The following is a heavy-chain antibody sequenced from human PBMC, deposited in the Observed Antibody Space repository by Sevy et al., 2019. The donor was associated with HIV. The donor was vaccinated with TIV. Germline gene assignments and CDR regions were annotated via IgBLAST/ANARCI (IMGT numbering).Heavy chain of an antibody. CDR3: AKDRQLSDY. D-gene: IGHD5-18*01. V-gene: IGHV3-9*01. CDR2: ISWNSGSI. Sequence: GGSLRLSCAASGFTFDDYAMHWVRQAPGKGLEWVSGISWNSGSIGYADSVKGRFTISRDNAKNSLYLQMNSLRAEDTAVYYCAKDRQLSDYWGQGTLVTVSS. J-gene: IGHJ4*02. CDR1: GFTFDDYA.